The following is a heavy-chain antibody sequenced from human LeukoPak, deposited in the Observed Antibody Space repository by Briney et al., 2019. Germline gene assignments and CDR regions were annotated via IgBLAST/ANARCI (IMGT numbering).Heavy chain of an antibody. CDR1: GGIFSSYA. CDR2: IIPILGIA. V-gene: IGHV1-69*04. Sequence: SVKVSCKASGGIFSSYATSWVRQAPGQGREWMGRIIPILGIANYAQKFQGRVTITADKSTSTAYMDLSSLRSEDTAVYYCARDLPPYYFDYWGQGTLVTVSS. CDR3: ARDLPPYYFDY. J-gene: IGHJ4*02.